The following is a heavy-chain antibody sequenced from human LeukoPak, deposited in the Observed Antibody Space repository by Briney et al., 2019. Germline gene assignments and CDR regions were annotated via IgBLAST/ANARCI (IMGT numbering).Heavy chain of an antibody. V-gene: IGHV1-46*01. CDR3: ARDLDRHSGMDV. J-gene: IGHJ6*02. D-gene: IGHD3-9*01. Sequence: GASGKLSCKASGYTFTSYYMHWVRQAPGQGLEWMGVINPSGGSTSYAQKFQGRVTMTRDTSTSTVYMELSSLRSEDTAVYYCARDLDRHSGMDVWGQGTTVTVSS. CDR2: INPSGGST. CDR1: GYTFTSYY.